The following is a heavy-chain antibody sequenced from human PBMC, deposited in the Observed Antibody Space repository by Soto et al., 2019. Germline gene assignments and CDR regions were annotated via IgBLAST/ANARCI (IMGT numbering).Heavy chain of an antibody. Sequence: QVQLQESGPELVKSSQTLSLTCTVSNGSISTNGHYWTWIRQRPGKGLEWIAYIYYTGNSYYNPSLKSRLTISIDTSKNQFSLTLRSVTAADTAVYYCAREQGGFDSRGQGTLVTVSS. CDR1: NGSISTNGHY. CDR3: AREQGGFDS. D-gene: IGHD3-16*01. J-gene: IGHJ4*02. V-gene: IGHV4-31*03. CDR2: IYYTGNS.